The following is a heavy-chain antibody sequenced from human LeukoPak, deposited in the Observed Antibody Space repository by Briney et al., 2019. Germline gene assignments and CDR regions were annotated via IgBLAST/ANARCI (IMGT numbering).Heavy chain of an antibody. CDR3: ARDSGPLGYCSSTSCYIDP. CDR1: GYTFTSYG. Sequence: ASVKVSCKASGYTFTSYGISWVRQAPGQELEWMGWISAYNGNTNYAQKLQGRVTMTTDTSTSTAYMELRSLRSDDTAVYYCARDSGPLGYCSSTSCYIDPWGQGTLVTVSS. V-gene: IGHV1-18*01. J-gene: IGHJ5*02. D-gene: IGHD2-2*01. CDR2: ISAYNGNT.